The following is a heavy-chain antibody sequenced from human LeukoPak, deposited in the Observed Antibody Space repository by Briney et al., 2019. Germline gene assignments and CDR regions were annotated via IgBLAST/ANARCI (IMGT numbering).Heavy chain of an antibody. J-gene: IGHJ5*02. CDR1: GFTFDVYA. CDR2: LSWNSGSK. Sequence: GRSLRLSCAASGFTFDVYAMHCVPDAPGKGLEWVSGLSWNSGSKVYADSVKCRFTISRDNAKNSLYLQMNSLRAEDTAVYYCAKDSDDVFRQGWFDPWGQGTLVTVSS. D-gene: IGHD1-1*01. V-gene: IGHV3-9*01. CDR3: AKDSDDVFRQGWFDP.